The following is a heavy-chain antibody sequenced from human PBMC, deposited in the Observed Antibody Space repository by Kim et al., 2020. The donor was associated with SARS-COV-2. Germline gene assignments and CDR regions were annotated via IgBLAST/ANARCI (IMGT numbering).Heavy chain of an antibody. Sequence: DYAAPVKGRFTISRDDSKNTLYLQMNSLKTEDTAVYYCTTRRITMVRGAYWGQGTLVTVSS. V-gene: IGHV3-15*01. D-gene: IGHD3-10*01. CDR3: TTRRITMVRGAY. J-gene: IGHJ4*02.